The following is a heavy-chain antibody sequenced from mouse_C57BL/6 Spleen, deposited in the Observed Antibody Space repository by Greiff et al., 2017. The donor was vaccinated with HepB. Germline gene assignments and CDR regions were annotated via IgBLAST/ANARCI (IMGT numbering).Heavy chain of an antibody. CDR2: IRSKSNNYAT. Sequence: EVQLVESGGGLVQPKGSLKLSCAASGFSFNTYAMNWVRQAPGKGLEWVARIRSKSNNYATYYADSVKDRFTISRDDSESMLYLQMNNLKTEDTAMYYCVRQEYGSSYGYFDVWGTGTTVTVSS. J-gene: IGHJ1*03. D-gene: IGHD1-1*01. CDR3: VRQEYGSSYGYFDV. CDR1: GFSFNTYA. V-gene: IGHV10-1*01.